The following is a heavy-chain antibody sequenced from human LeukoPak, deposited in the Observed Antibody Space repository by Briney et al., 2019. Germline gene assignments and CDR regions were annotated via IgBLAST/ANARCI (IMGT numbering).Heavy chain of an antibody. CDR1: GFTFSSHW. V-gene: IGHV3-74*01. CDR3: ARDTPLPDY. D-gene: IGHD2-15*01. CDR2: INSDGSST. J-gene: IGHJ4*02. Sequence: GGALRLSCAASGFTFSSHWMHSVRPGPGEGLVWVSRINSDGSSTSYADSVKGRFTTSRDNAKNTLYLQMNSLRAEYTAVYYCARDTPLPDYWGQGTLVTVSS.